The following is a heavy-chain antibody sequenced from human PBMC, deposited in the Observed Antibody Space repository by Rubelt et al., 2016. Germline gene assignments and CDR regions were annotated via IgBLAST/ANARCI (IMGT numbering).Heavy chain of an antibody. Sequence: QVQLVQSGAEVKKPGASVKVSCKASGYTFTGYYMHWVRQAPGQGLEGMGRINPNSGGTNYAQKFQGRGTMTMYTSISTAYMELSRLGSDDTAVYYCARGVGTAFDPWGQGTLVTVSS. V-gene: IGHV1-2*06. CDR2: INPNSGGT. CDR3: ARGVGTAFDP. J-gene: IGHJ5*02. D-gene: IGHD1-1*01. CDR1: GYTFTGYY.